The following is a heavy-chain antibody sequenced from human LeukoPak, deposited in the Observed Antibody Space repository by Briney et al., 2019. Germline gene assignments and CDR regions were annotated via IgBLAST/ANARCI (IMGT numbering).Heavy chain of an antibody. Sequence: SETLSLTCAVYGGSFSGYYWSWIRQPPGKGLEWIGEINHSGSTKYNPSLKSRVTISVDTSKNQFSLKLSSVTAADTAVYYCARDPRYQLLSGYYYYGMDVWGQGTTVTVSS. CDR3: ARDPRYQLLSGYYYYGMDV. V-gene: IGHV4-34*01. CDR1: GGSFSGYY. CDR2: INHSGST. J-gene: IGHJ6*02. D-gene: IGHD2-2*01.